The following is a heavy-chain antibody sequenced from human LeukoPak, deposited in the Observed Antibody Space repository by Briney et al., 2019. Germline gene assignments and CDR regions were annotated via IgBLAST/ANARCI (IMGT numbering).Heavy chain of an antibody. CDR3: AREFRSGYNSRWFDY. D-gene: IGHD6-19*01. V-gene: IGHV3-11*04. CDR1: AFTFSYFY. CDR2: LSSSGSTI. J-gene: IGHJ5*01. Sequence: GYLRFSCAAYAFTFSYFYTSWMPQAPGKGLEGVSYLSSSGSTIYYADSVKGRFTISRDNAKSSLYLQMNSLRVEDTAVYYCAREFRSGYNSRWFDYWGQGTLVTVSS.